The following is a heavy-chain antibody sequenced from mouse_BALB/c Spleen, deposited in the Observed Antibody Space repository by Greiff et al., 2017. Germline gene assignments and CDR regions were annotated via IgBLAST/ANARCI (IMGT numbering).Heavy chain of an antibody. CDR1: GFTFSDYG. V-gene: IGHV5-15*02. D-gene: IGHD2-1*01. CDR2: ISNLAYSI. J-gene: IGHJ4*01. Sequence: EVQRVESGGGLVQPGGSRKLSCAASGFTFSDYGMAWVRQAPGKGPEWVAFISNLAYSIYYADTVTGRFTISRENAKNTLYLEMSSLRSEDTAMYYCARVNGNYAYAMDYWGQGTSVTVSS. CDR3: ARVNGNYAYAMDY.